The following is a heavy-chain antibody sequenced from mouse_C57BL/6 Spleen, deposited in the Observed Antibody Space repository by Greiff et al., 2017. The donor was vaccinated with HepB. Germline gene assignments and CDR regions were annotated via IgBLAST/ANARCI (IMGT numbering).Heavy chain of an antibody. CDR1: GFTFSDYY. CDR3: ARDGNWALDY. CDR2: INYDGSST. J-gene: IGHJ2*01. V-gene: IGHV5-16*01. D-gene: IGHD4-1*01. Sequence: EVMLVESEGGLVQPGSSMKLSCTASGFTFSDYYMAWVRQVPEKGLEWVANINYDGSSTYYLDSLKSRFIISRDNAKNILYLQMSSLKSEDTATYYCARDGNWALDYWGQGTTLTVSS.